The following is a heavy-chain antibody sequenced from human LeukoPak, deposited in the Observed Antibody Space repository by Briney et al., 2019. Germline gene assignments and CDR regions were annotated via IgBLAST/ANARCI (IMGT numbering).Heavy chain of an antibody. CDR1: GYSFTSYW. CDR2: IYPGDSDT. CDR3: ARRSRGYDSSGYYLDY. Sequence: GGSLKISCKGSGYSFTSYWIGWVRQMPGKGLEWMGIIYPGDSDTRYSPSFQGQVTISADKSISTASLQWSSLKASDTAMYYCARRSRGYDSSGYYLDYWGQGTLVTVSS. D-gene: IGHD3-22*01. J-gene: IGHJ4*02. V-gene: IGHV5-51*01.